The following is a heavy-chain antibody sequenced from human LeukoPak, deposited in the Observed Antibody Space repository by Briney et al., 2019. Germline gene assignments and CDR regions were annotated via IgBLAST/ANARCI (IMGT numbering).Heavy chain of an antibody. Sequence: GGSLRLSCAASGFTFSSYAMSWVRQAPGKGLEWVSAISGSGGSTYYADSVKGRFTISRDNAKNSLYLQMNSLRAEDTAVYYCARDQFAPYDILTGYYTHFDYWSQGTLVTVSS. CDR2: ISGSGGST. CDR1: GFTFSSYA. V-gene: IGHV3-23*01. J-gene: IGHJ4*02. D-gene: IGHD3-9*01. CDR3: ARDQFAPYDILTGYYTHFDY.